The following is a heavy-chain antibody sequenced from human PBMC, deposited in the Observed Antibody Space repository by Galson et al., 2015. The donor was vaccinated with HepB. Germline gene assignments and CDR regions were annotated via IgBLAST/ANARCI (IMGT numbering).Heavy chain of an antibody. CDR1: GYSFTSYW. CDR2: IYPGDSDT. J-gene: IGHJ3*02. CDR3: ASWTDYYGSGDRGAFDI. D-gene: IGHD3-10*01. Sequence: QSGAEVKKPGESLKISCKGSGYSFTSYWIGWVRQMPGKGLEWMGIIYPGDSDTRYSPSFQGQVTISADKSISTAYLQWSSLKASDTAMYYCASWTDYYGSGDRGAFDIWGQGTMVTVSS. V-gene: IGHV5-51*01.